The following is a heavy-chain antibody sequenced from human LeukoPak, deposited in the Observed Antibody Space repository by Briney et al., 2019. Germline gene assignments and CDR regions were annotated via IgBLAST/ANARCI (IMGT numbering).Heavy chain of an antibody. CDR3: AKDRGIVVVVAAMGL. V-gene: IGHV3-23*01. J-gene: IGHJ4*02. D-gene: IGHD2-15*01. CDR2: ISGSGGST. CDR1: GFTFSSYD. Sequence: GGSLRPSCAASGFTFSSYDMSWVRQAPGKGLEWVSAISGSGGSTYYADSVKGRFTISRDNSKNTLYLQMNSLRAEDTAVYYCAKDRGIVVVVAAMGLWGQGTLVTVSS.